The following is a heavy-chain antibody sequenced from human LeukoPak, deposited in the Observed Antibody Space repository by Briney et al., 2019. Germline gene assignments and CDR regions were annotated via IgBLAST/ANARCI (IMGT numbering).Heavy chain of an antibody. D-gene: IGHD3-22*01. Sequence: SQTLSLTCTVSGGSISSGSYYWRWIRQPAGTGLEWIGRIYTSGSTNYNPSLKSRVTISVDTSKNQFSLKLSSVTAADTAVYYCARGSRITMIVVADDAFDIWGQGTMVTVSS. CDR3: ARGSRITMIVVADDAFDI. V-gene: IGHV4-61*02. CDR1: GGSISSGSYY. CDR2: IYTSGST. J-gene: IGHJ3*02.